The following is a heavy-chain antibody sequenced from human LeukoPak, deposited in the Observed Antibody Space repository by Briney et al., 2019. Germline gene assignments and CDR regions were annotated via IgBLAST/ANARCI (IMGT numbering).Heavy chain of an antibody. J-gene: IGHJ4*02. CDR2: ISSSSSYI. CDR1: GFTFSSYA. V-gene: IGHV3-21*01. D-gene: IGHD3-10*01. CDR3: AREAGSPFDY. Sequence: PGGSLRLSCAASGFTFSSYAMSWVRQAPGKGLEWVSSISSSSSYIYYADSVKGRFTISRDNAKNSLYLQMNSLRAEDTAVYYCAREAGSPFDYWGQGTLVTVSS.